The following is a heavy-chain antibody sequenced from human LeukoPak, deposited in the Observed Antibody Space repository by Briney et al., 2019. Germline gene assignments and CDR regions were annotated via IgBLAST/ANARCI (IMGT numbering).Heavy chain of an antibody. CDR3: ARRLSGATHDY. CDR2: IYPGDSET. Sequence: GESLNISCKGSGYSFTTYWIGWVRQMPGKGLEWMGIIYPGDSETTYSPSFQGQVTISADKSISTAYLQWSSLKASDTAIYYCARRLSGATHDYWGQGTLVTVSS. D-gene: IGHD1-26*01. CDR1: GYSFTTYW. V-gene: IGHV5-51*01. J-gene: IGHJ4*02.